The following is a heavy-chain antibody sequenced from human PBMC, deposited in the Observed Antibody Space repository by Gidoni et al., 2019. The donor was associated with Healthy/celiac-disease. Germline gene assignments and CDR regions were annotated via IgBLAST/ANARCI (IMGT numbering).Heavy chain of an antibody. V-gene: IGHV3-15*01. D-gene: IGHD2-2*01. Sequence: ELQLVESGGGLVRLGGSLRLSCAAPGFSSSNAGRGGVRQAPGKWLEWVCRIKSKTDSGTTDYAAPVKGRFTISRDDSKNTLYLQMNSLKTEDTAVYYCTTDQGYCSSTSCYWGYWGQGTLVTVSS. CDR1: GFSSSNAG. J-gene: IGHJ4*02. CDR2: IKSKTDSGTT. CDR3: TTDQGYCSSTSCYWGY.